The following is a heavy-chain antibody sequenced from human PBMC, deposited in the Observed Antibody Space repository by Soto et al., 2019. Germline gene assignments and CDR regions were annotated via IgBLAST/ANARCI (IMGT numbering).Heavy chain of an antibody. CDR1: GVTVRNYG. V-gene: IGHV3-30*03. CDR3: TGEVASGY. CDR2: ISRDGGTK. D-gene: IGHD2-8*02. Sequence: QVQLAESGGGVVQPERSLRLSCAVSGVTVRNYGMHWVCQAPGKGLEWVAVISRDGGTKYYADSVKGRFTISRDNSRNTLFLEMNSLRSDDMAVYYCTGEVASGYWGQGTLVTVSS. J-gene: IGHJ4*02.